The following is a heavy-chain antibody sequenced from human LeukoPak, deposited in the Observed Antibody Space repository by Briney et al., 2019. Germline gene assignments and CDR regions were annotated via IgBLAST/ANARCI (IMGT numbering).Heavy chain of an antibody. CDR1: GFTFSSYE. CDR2: IRGSGVET. D-gene: IGHD1-26*01. J-gene: IGHJ4*02. V-gene: IGHV3-23*01. CDR3: AKGSSLSGSQGAFDY. Sequence: GGSLRLSCAASGFTFSSYEMNWVRQAPGKGLEWVSGIRGSGVETFYADSVKGRFTISRDNSKNTLYLQMNSLRAEDTAVYYCAKGSSLSGSQGAFDYWGQGTLVTVSS.